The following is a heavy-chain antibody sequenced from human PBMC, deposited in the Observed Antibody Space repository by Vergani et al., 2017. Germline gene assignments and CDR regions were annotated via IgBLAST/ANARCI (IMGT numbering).Heavy chain of an antibody. CDR2: ISSSSSYI. CDR1: GFTFSSYS. CDR3: ARDYPRHSMVRDTGGAFDI. J-gene: IGHJ3*02. D-gene: IGHD3-10*01. V-gene: IGHV3-21*01. Sequence: EVQLVESGGGLVQPGGSLRLSCAASGFTFSSYSMNWVRQAPGKGLEWVSSISSSSSYIYYADSVKGRFTISRDNAKNSLYLQMNSLRAEDTAVYYWARDYPRHSMVRDTGGAFDIWGQGTMVTVSS.